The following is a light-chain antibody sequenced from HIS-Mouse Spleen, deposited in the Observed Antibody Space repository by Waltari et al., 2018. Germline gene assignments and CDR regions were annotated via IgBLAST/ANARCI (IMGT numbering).Light chain of an antibody. J-gene: IGLJ3*02. CDR3: CSYAGSYTWV. V-gene: IGLV2-11*01. Sequence: QSALTQPRSVSGSPGQSVTISCTGTSSDVGCYNYVSWYQQHPGKAPKLMIYDVSKRPSGVPDRFSGSKSGNTASLTISGLQAEDEDDYYCCSYAGSYTWVFGGGTKLTVL. CDR1: SSDVGCYNY. CDR2: DVS.